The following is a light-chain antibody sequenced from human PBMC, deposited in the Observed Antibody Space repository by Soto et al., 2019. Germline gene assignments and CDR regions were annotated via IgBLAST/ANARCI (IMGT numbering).Light chain of an antibody. J-gene: IGKJ2*01. CDR1: QSVSSN. Sequence: EIVMTQSTATLSVSPGERATLSCRASQSVSSNLAWYQQKPGQAPRLLISGASTRATGIPARFSRSGSGPDFTLTISCLQSEDFPAYYCQQYNNWPSGTFGQGTKLEIK. V-gene: IGKV3-15*01. CDR2: GAS. CDR3: QQYNNWPSGT.